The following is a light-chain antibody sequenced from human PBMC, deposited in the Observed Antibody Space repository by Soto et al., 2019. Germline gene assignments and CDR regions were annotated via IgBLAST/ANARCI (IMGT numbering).Light chain of an antibody. CDR2: DAS. Sequence: AIQLTQSPSSLSASVGDRVTITCRASQGISSALAWYQHKPGRAPRLLIYDASSLQSGVSSRFSGSGSGTDFTLTISSLQGEDFATYYCQQFQSYALTFGGGTKLEIK. J-gene: IGKJ4*01. CDR1: QGISSA. CDR3: QQFQSYALT. V-gene: IGKV1-13*02.